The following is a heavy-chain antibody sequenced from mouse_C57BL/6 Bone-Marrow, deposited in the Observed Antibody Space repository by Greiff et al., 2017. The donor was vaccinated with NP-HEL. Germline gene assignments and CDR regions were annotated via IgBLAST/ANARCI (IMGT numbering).Heavy chain of an antibody. V-gene: IGHV14-2*01. J-gene: IGHJ1*03. CDR3: ARALITTVVATDFDV. CDR1: GFNIKDYY. CDR2: IDPEDGET. D-gene: IGHD1-1*01. Sequence: VQLQQSGAELVKPGASVKLSCTASGFNIKDYYMHWVKQRTEQGLEWIGRIDPEDGETKYAPKFQGKATITADTSSNTAYLQLISLPSEDTAVYYCARALITTVVATDFDVWGTGTTVTVSS.